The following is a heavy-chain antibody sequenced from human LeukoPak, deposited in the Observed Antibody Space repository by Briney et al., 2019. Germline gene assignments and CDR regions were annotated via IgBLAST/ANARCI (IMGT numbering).Heavy chain of an antibody. J-gene: IGHJ6*02. CDR3: ARGRLADIVVVPAANSYYYYGMDV. Sequence: PSETLSLNCAVYGGSFSGYYWSWIRQPPGRGLEWIGEINHSGSTNYNPSLKSRVTISVDTSKNQFSLKLSSVTAADTAVYYCARGRLADIVVVPAANSYYYYGMDVWGQGTTVTVSS. CDR1: GGSFSGYY. V-gene: IGHV4-34*01. D-gene: IGHD2-2*01. CDR2: INHSGST.